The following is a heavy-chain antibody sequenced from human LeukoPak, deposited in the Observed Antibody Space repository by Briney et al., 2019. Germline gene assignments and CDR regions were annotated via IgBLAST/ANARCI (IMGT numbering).Heavy chain of an antibody. V-gene: IGHV4-4*02. D-gene: IGHD6-13*01. J-gene: IGHJ5*02. Sequence: SETLSLTCAVSGGPISSSNWWSWVRQPPGKGLEWIGEIYHSGSTNYNPSLKSRLTISVDKSKNQFSLKLNSVTAADTAVYYCARMHRLSWYEDWFDPWGEGTLVTVSS. CDR1: GGPISSSNW. CDR2: IYHSGST. CDR3: ARMHRLSWYEDWFDP.